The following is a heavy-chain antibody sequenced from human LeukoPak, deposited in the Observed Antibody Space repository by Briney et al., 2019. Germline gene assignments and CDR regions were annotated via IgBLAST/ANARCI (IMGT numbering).Heavy chain of an antibody. CDR3: ARDRGVDWQYFDY. J-gene: IGHJ4*02. CDR2: ISSSSSYI. CDR1: GFTFSSYS. V-gene: IGHV3-21*01. D-gene: IGHD3-9*01. Sequence: GGSLRLSCAASGFTFSSYSMNWVRQAPGKGLEWVSSISSSSSYIYYADSVKGRFTISRDNAKNSLYLQMNSLRAEDTAVYYCARDRGVDWQYFDYWGQGTLVTVSS.